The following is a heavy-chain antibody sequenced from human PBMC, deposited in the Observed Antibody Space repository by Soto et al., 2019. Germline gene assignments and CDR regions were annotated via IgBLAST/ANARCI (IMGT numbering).Heavy chain of an antibody. CDR2: IIPVLGTA. J-gene: IGHJ1*01. Sequence: QVQLVQSGAEVKKPGSSVKVSCKASGGTVISYAISWVRQAPGQGLECMGGIIPVLGTANYAQKFQGRVTINADESTSTVYMELSSLRSEDTAVYYCARGWNDFPHWGQGTLVTVSS. D-gene: IGHD1-1*01. CDR3: ARGWNDFPH. CDR1: GGTVISYA. V-gene: IGHV1-69*01.